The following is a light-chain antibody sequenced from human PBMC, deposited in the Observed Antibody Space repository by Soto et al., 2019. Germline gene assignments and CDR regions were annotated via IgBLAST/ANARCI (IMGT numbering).Light chain of an antibody. J-gene: IGLJ2*01. CDR3: QAWDSSTVV. CDR1: KLGDKY. CDR2: QDS. V-gene: IGLV3-1*01. Sequence: SYELTQPPSVSVSPGQTASITCSGDKLGDKYACWYRQRPGQSPVLVIYQDSKRPSGIPERFSGSNSGNTPTLTISGTQAMDEADNYCQAWDSSTVVFGGGTKVTVL.